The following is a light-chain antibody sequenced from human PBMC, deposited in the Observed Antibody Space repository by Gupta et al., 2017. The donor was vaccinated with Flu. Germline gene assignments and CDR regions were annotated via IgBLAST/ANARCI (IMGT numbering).Light chain of an antibody. Sequence: GQTASITCSGDKLGDKYACWYQQKPGQSPVLVIYQDSKRPSGIPERFSGSNSGNTATLTISGTQAMDEADYYCQAWDSSTAWRVFGTGTKVTVL. CDR2: QDS. V-gene: IGLV3-1*01. CDR1: KLGDKY. CDR3: QAWDSSTAWRV. J-gene: IGLJ1*01.